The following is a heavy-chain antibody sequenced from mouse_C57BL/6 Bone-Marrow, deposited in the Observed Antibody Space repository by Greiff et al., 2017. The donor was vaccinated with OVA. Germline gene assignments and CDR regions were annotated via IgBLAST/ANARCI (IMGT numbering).Heavy chain of an antibody. Sequence: VQLQQSGPELVKPGASVKISCKASGYTFTDYYINWVKQRPGQGLEWIGWIFPGSGSTYYNEKFKGKATLTVDKSSNTYYMVLRSLTSEDSAVYFLPRWYSSYPKYYAMDSGGQGTSVTCSS. CDR3: PRWYSSYPKYYAMDS. D-gene: IGHD1-1*01. CDR2: IFPGSGST. J-gene: IGHJ4*01. V-gene: IGHV1-75*01. CDR1: GYTFTDYY.